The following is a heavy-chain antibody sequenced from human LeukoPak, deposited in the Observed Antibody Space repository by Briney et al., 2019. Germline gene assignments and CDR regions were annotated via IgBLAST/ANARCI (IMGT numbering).Heavy chain of an antibody. CDR1: GFTFNSFA. CDR3: AKAYDSGWSPFDH. D-gene: IGHD6-19*01. J-gene: IGHJ4*02. Sequence: GGSLRLSCAASGFTFNSFAMNWVRQTPGKGLEWVSVISGSGVSTYNAASVKGRFTISRGNSKNILYLEMNSLRAEDTAIYYCAKAYDSGWSPFDHWGQGTLVTVSA. V-gene: IGHV3-23*01. CDR2: ISGSGVST.